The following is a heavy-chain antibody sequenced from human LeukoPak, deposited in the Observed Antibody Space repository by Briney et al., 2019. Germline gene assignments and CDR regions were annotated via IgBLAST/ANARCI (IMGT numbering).Heavy chain of an antibody. CDR1: GYTLTELS. D-gene: IGHD3-16*02. Sequence: GASVKVSCKVSGYTLTELSMHWVRQAPGQGLEWMGIINPSGGSTSYAQKFQGRVTMTRDMSTSTVYMELSSLRSEDTAVYYCARGETVYGGAIVYWGQGTLVTVSS. CDR3: ARGETVYGGAIVY. J-gene: IGHJ4*02. CDR2: INPSGGST. V-gene: IGHV1-46*01.